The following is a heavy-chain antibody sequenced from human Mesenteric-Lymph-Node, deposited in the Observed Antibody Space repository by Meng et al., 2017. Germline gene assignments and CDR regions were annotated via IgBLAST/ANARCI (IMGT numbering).Heavy chain of an antibody. V-gene: IGHV3-23*04. Sequence: VRLGAAGAGLGLPGGALRLCCAAPGFIFRSYAKSWVRQAAGKGLEWVSAISGSGGSTYYADSVKGRFTISRDNYKNTLYLQMNSLRAEDTAVYYCAKFGRRGLVLWYFDLWGRGTLVTVSS. CDR2: ISGSGGST. CDR1: GFIFRSYA. CDR3: AKFGRRGLVLWYFDL. J-gene: IGHJ2*01. D-gene: IGHD6-19*01.